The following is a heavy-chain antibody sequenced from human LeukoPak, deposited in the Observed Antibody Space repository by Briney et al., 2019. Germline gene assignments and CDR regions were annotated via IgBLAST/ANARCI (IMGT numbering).Heavy chain of an antibody. CDR3: AKGSAAARPYYFDY. CDR1: GFTFSSYA. Sequence: GGSLRLSCAASGFTFSSYAMSWVRQAPGKGLEWVSAISGSGGDTYYADSVRGRFTISRDNSRNTLYLQMNSLRAEDTAVYYCAKGSAAARPYYFDYWGQGSLVTVSS. J-gene: IGHJ4*02. D-gene: IGHD6-13*01. V-gene: IGHV3-23*01. CDR2: ISGSGGDT.